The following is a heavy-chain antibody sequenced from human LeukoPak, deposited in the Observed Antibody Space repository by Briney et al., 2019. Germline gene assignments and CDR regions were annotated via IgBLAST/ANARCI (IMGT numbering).Heavy chain of an antibody. J-gene: IGHJ4*02. CDR2: ISWSSGSL. CDR1: GFTFDNYA. D-gene: IGHD2-15*01. V-gene: IGHV3-9*01. Sequence: GGSLRLSCEASGFTFDNYAMHWVRQAPGKGLEWVSGISWSSGSLGYADSVKGRFTISRDNAKNSLYLQMNSLRAEDTALYYCAKAELGYCSGGRCSGWAPFEHWGQGTLVTVSS. CDR3: AKAELGYCSGGRCSGWAPFEH.